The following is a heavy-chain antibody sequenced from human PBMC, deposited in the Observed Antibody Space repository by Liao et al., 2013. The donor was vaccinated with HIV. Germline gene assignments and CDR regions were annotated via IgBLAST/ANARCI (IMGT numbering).Heavy chain of an antibody. V-gene: IGHV4-61*02. CDR2: ISSSGST. CDR1: GGSIGSGSYL. D-gene: IGHD2-15*01. J-gene: IGHJ2*01. Sequence: QVQMQESGPGLVKPSQTLSLTCTVSGGSIGSGSYLWSWIRQPAGKGLESIGRISSSGSTDFNPSLRRRVTISLDTSKNQFSLRLYSVTAADTAVYFCARDIGAGYFDLWGRGTLVAVSS. CDR3: ARDIGAGYFDL.